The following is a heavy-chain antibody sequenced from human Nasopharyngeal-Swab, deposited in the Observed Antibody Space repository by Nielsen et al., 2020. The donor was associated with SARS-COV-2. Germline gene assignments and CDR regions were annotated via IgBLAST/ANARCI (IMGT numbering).Heavy chain of an antibody. V-gene: IGHV4-39*01. J-gene: IGHJ2*01. CDR1: GGSISSSSYY. CDR2: IYYSGST. Sequence: ESLKISCTVSGGSISSSSYYWGWISQPPGKGLEWIGRIYYSGSTYYNPSLKSRVTISVDTSKNQFSLKLSSVTAADTAVYYCARVKRVTMVRYFDLWGRGTLVTVSS. CDR3: ARVKRVTMVRYFDL. D-gene: IGHD3-10*01.